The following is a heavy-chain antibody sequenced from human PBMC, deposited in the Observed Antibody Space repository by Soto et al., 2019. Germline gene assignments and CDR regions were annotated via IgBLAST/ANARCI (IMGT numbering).Heavy chain of an antibody. CDR3: ARDRLARGIPVAGRIDY. Sequence: EVQLVESGGGLVKPGGSLRLSCAASGFIFSQYSMNWVRQAPGKGLEWVSSISSTGALMYYADSVKGRFTISRDDADNSLYLQMNSLRVEDTAVYCCARDRLARGIPVAGRIDYWGQGALVTVSS. J-gene: IGHJ4*02. CDR1: GFIFSQYS. CDR2: ISSTGALM. V-gene: IGHV3-21*02. D-gene: IGHD6-19*01.